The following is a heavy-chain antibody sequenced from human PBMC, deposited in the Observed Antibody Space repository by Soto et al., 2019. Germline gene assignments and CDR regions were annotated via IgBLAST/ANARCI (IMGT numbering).Heavy chain of an antibody. CDR1: GFNFSSYW. J-gene: IGHJ4*02. CDR2: IKGKTEGGTT. Sequence: GGSLRVSCAASGFNFSSYWMSWVRQAPGKGLEWVGRIKGKTEGGTTDYAAPVRGRFTMSRDDSRNTLYLQMNSLKTEDTAVYYCTTVPSGWRAPGGWGQGTLVTVSS. V-gene: IGHV3-15*01. CDR3: TTVPSGWRAPGG. D-gene: IGHD3-3*01.